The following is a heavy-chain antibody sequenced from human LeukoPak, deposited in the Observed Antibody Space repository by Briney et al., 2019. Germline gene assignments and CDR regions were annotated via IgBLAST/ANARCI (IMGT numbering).Heavy chain of an antibody. D-gene: IGHD3-10*01. CDR3: ARGYYGSGSYSMGYFDY. J-gene: IGHJ4*02. CDR1: GGSISSGGYY. V-gene: IGHV4-31*03. CDR2: IYYSGST. Sequence: SQTLSLTCTVSGGSISSGGYYWGWIRQHPGKGLEWIGYIYYSGSTYYNPSLKSRVTISVDTSKNQFSLKLSSVTAADTAVYYCARGYYGSGSYSMGYFDYWGQGTLVTVSS.